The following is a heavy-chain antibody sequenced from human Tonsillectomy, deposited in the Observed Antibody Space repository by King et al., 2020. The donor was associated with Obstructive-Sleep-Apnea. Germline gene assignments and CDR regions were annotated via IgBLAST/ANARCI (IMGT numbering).Heavy chain of an antibody. V-gene: IGHV3-21*01. CDR2: ISSSSSYI. Sequence: VQLVESGGGLVKPGGSLRLSCAASGFTFSSYSMNWVRQAPGKGLEWVSSISSSSSYIYYADSVKGRFTISRDNAKNSLYLQMNSLRAEDTAVYYCAGRFSARYCSSTSCTRPFDYWGQGTLVTVSS. CDR3: AGRFSARYCSSTSCTRPFDY. CDR1: GFTFSSYS. D-gene: IGHD2-2*01. J-gene: IGHJ4*02.